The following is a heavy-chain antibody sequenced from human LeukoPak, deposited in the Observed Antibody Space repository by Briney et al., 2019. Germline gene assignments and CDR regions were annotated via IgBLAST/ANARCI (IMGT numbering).Heavy chain of an antibody. CDR1: GFSFSNYN. CDR3: TKWRGAQSEFDY. Sequence: GGSLRLSCAASGFSFSNYNMNWVRQAPGKGLEWVSYIGSTSSTIHYADSVKGRFTISRDNAKNSVYLQMISLRAEDTAVYYCTKWRGAQSEFDYWGQGTLVTVSS. D-gene: IGHD2-8*01. J-gene: IGHJ4*02. CDR2: IGSTSSTI. V-gene: IGHV3-48*01.